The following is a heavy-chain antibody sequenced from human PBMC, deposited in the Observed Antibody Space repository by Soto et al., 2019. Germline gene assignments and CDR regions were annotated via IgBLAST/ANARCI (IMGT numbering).Heavy chain of an antibody. CDR1: GFTFRNYD. V-gene: IGHV3-30*18. Sequence: LRLSCAASGFTFRNYDIHWVRQAPGKGLEWVAIISYDGTNKYYADSVKGRFTISRDNSKNTVYLQMNSLRAEDTAVYYCAKDGGYSNSSRGMDVWGQGTTVTVSS. D-gene: IGHD6-6*01. CDR2: ISYDGTNK. CDR3: AKDGGYSNSSRGMDV. J-gene: IGHJ6*02.